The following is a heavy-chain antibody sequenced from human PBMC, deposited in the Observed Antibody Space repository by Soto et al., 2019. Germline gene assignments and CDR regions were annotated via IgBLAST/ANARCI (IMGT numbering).Heavy chain of an antibody. CDR2: IIPIFGTA. J-gene: IGHJ4*02. V-gene: IGHV1-69*06. CDR3: ARESEMATIFYGY. D-gene: IGHD5-12*01. CDR1: GGTFSSYA. Sequence: SVKVSCKASGGTFSSYAISWARQAPGQGLEWMGGIIPIFGTANYAQKFQGRVTITADKSTSTAYMELSSLRSEDTAVYYCARESEMATIFYGYWGQGTLVTVSS.